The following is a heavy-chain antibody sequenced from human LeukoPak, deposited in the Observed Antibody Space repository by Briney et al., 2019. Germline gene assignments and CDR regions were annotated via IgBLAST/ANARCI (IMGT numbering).Heavy chain of an antibody. D-gene: IGHD6-13*01. Sequence: AASVKVPCKASGYTFTSYGISWVRQAPGQGLEWMGWISAYNGNTNYAQKLQGRVTMTTDTSTSTAYMEPRSLRSDDTAVYYCASYSSSWYYYYGMDVWGQGTTVTVSS. CDR3: ASYSSSWYYYYGMDV. V-gene: IGHV1-18*01. J-gene: IGHJ6*02. CDR1: GYTFTSYG. CDR2: ISAYNGNT.